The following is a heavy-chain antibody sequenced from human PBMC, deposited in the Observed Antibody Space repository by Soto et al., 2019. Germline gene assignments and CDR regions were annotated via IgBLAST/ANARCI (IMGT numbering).Heavy chain of an antibody. Sequence: SVKVSCKASGFTCTNSAIQGVRQARGQRLEWIGWIVVGSGNTNYAQKFQERLTITRDMSTSTAYMELSSLRSEDTAIYYCAARTGFYTSYSYLAFWGKGTTVTVSS. J-gene: IGHJ6*03. CDR2: IVVGSGNT. V-gene: IGHV1-58*02. CDR1: GFTCTNSA. D-gene: IGHD3-9*01. CDR3: AARTGFYTSYSYLAF.